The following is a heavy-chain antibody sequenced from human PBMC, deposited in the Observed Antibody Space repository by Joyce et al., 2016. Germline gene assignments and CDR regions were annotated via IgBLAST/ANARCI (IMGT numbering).Heavy chain of an antibody. CDR1: GFTFTTHS. CDR2: ISYDGSIK. D-gene: IGHD5-24*01. J-gene: IGHJ2*01. Sequence: QVQLVESGGGVVQPGRSLRLSCAASGFTFTTHSLHWVRQAPGRGLEGVAFISYDGSIKEYAYSVKGRFTISRDDSRNTVFLQMNSLRRDDTAIYYCARGGDGYNFNWYFDHWGRGTLVAVSS. CDR3: ARGGDGYNFNWYFDH. V-gene: IGHV3-30*19.